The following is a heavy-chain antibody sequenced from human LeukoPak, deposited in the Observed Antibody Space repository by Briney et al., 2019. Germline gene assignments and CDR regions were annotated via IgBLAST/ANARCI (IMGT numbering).Heavy chain of an antibody. V-gene: IGHV4-59*02. Sequence: SETLSLTCTISGGSVSDYYWSWSRQSAGKGLEWIGYIYHTGSTSYSPFLKSRVTISADTSQNRFSLKLSSVTAADTAVYYCASRKLGNDYWGQGTLVTVSS. D-gene: IGHD7-27*01. CDR3: ASRKLGNDY. CDR2: IYHTGST. CDR1: GGSVSDYY. J-gene: IGHJ4*02.